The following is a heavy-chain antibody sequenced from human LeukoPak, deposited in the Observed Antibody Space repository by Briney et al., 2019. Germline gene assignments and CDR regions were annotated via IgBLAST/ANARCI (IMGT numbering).Heavy chain of an antibody. J-gene: IGHJ4*02. CDR2: NYLSGTT. D-gene: IGHD3-9*01. CDR1: GNSISSGHY. V-gene: IGHV4-38-2*02. CDR3: ARIFILSGFSSYFDH. Sequence: SETLSLTCSVSGNSISSGHYWGWIRQTSGKGLEWIGSNYLSGTTYYNPSLKSRVTISVDTSKNQFSLKLSSVTAADTAVYFCARIFILSGFSSYFDHWGQGTLVTVSS.